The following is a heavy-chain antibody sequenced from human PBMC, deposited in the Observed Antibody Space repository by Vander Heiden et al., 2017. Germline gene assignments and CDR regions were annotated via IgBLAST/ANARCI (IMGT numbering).Heavy chain of an antibody. CDR3: ARARLGEFDY. J-gene: IGHJ4*02. CDR2: ISSSRSYI. V-gene: IGHV3-21*01. CDR1: GCTFSGYR. D-gene: IGHD3-3*01. Sequence: EVQLVESGGGLVKPGGSLRLSCPAPGCTFSGYRMNWVRQAAGKGMEWVSSISSSRSYIYDADSVKGRYTISRDNAKNSLYLQMNSLRAEDTAVYYCARARLGEFDYWGQGTLVTVSS.